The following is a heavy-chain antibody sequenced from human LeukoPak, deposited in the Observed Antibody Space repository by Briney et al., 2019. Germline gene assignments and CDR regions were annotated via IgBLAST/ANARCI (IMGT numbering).Heavy chain of an antibody. V-gene: IGHV3-33*01. CDR1: GFTFSSYG. Sequence: GGSLRLSCAASGFTFSSYGMHWVRQAPGKGLEWVAVIWYDGSNKYYADSVKGRFTISRDNSKNTLYLQMNSLRAEDTAVYYCARAVGGYDYFDYWGQGTLVTVSS. J-gene: IGHJ4*02. CDR3: ARAVGGYDYFDY. CDR2: IWYDGSNK. D-gene: IGHD5-12*01.